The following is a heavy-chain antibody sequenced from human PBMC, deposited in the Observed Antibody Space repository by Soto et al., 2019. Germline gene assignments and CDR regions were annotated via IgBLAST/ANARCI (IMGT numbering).Heavy chain of an antibody. CDR2: IIPIFGTA. D-gene: IGHD6-19*01. J-gene: IGHJ6*02. CDR1: GGTFSSYA. Sequence: QVQLVQSGAEVKKPGSSVKVSCKASGGTFSSYAISWVRQAPGQGLEWMGGIIPIFGTANYAQKFQGRVTITADESTSAASMELSSLRSEDTAVYYCASGGGTVPTLVAGHYYGMDVWGQGTTVTVSS. V-gene: IGHV1-69*12. CDR3: ASGGGTVPTLVAGHYYGMDV.